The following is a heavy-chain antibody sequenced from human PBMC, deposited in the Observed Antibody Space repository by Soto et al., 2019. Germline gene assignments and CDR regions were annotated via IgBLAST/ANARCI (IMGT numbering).Heavy chain of an antibody. D-gene: IGHD2-15*01. J-gene: IGHJ4*02. Sequence: GGSLRLSCAASGFTFSSYAMSWVRQAPGKGLEWVSAISGSGGSTYYADSVKGRFTVSRDNSKNTLYLQMNSLRAEDTAVYYCAKDLIVVVVAATGYWGQGTLVTVSS. CDR3: AKDLIVVVVAATGY. V-gene: IGHV3-23*01. CDR2: ISGSGGST. CDR1: GFTFSSYA.